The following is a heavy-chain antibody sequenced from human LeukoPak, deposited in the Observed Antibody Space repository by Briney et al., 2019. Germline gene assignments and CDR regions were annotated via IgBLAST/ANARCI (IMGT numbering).Heavy chain of an antibody. Sequence: ASVKISCKASGYALTRYDMHWVRRAPGQGLEWMGIINPSGGTTTYAQKFKGRITMTRDTFTGTVYMEVNSLRSEDTAVYYCARVGVVGYFYYMDVWGKGTTVTVSS. V-gene: IGHV1-46*01. CDR3: ARVGVVGYFYYMDV. D-gene: IGHD3-10*01. CDR2: INPSGGTT. CDR1: GYALTRYD. J-gene: IGHJ6*03.